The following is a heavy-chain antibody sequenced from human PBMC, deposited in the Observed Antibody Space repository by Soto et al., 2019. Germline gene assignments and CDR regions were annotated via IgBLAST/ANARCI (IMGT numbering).Heavy chain of an antibody. J-gene: IGHJ6*02. CDR3: ARDLSSSWFYYGMDV. D-gene: IGHD6-13*01. CDR2: ISSSSSYT. CDR1: GFTFSDYY. Sequence: QVQLVESGGGLVKPGGSLRLSCAASGFTFSDYYMSWIRQAPGKGLEWVSYISSSSSYTNYADSVKGRFTISRDNAKNSSYLQMHSLRAEDTAVYYCARDLSSSWFYYGMDVWGQGTTVTVSS. V-gene: IGHV3-11*05.